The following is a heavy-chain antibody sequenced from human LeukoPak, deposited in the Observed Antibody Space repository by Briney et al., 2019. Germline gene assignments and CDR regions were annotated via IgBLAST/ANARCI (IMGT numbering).Heavy chain of an antibody. CDR1: GAPISNYY. CDR3: ARHERGAENLDY. Sequence: TSETLSLTCTVSGAPISNYYWSWIRQPPGKGLKYIGYVSYSGSTNHNPSLKSRVTISADTSKNQFSLKLTSVTAAVTAVYYCARHERGAENLDYSGQGTLVTVSS. V-gene: IGHV4-59*08. J-gene: IGHJ4*02. CDR2: VSYSGST. D-gene: IGHD1-1*01.